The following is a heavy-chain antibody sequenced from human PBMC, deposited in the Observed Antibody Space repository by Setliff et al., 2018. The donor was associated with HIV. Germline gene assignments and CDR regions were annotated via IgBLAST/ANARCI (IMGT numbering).Heavy chain of an antibody. V-gene: IGHV4-4*07. CDR1: GDSINNYY. CDR3: ARVNAVRGVSWSNWFDP. J-gene: IGHJ5*02. Sequence: SETLSLTCTVSGDSINNYYWNWIRQPAGKGLEWIGRINSSGSANYSPSLESRVTMSIDTSKSQFSLRLTSVTAADTAVYYCARVNAVRGVSWSNWFDPWGQGTLVTVSS. CDR2: INSSGSA. D-gene: IGHD3-10*01.